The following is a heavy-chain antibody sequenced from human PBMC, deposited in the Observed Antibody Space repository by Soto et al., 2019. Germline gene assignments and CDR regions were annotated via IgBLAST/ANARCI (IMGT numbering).Heavy chain of an antibody. D-gene: IGHD6-19*01. CDR2: IRAYNGNT. V-gene: IGHV1-18*01. CDR3: ARDALEQWLVAFAI. J-gene: IGHJ3*02. Sequence: GLEWMGWIRAYNGNTNYAQKLQGRVTMTTETSTSTAYRELRSLRSDDTAVYFCARDALEQWLVAFAIWGQGTMVTVSS.